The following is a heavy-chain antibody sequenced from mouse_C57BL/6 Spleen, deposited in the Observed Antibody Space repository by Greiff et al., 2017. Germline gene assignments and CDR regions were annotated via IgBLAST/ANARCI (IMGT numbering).Heavy chain of an antibody. Sequence: EVQVVESGGGLVKPGGSLKLSCAASGFTFSSYTMSWVRQTPEKRLEWVATISGGGGNTNYPDSVKGRFTISRDNATNTLYLQMRSLRSEDPALYYCARSRFYYYGSSYGDYYAMDYWGQGTSVTVSS. CDR3: ARSRFYYYGSSYGDYYAMDY. D-gene: IGHD1-1*01. CDR1: GFTFSSYT. CDR2: ISGGGGNT. J-gene: IGHJ4*01. V-gene: IGHV5-9*01.